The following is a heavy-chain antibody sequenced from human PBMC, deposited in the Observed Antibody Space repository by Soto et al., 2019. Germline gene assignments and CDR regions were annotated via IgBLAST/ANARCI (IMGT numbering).Heavy chain of an antibody. J-gene: IGHJ4*01. D-gene: IGHD1-26*01. V-gene: IGHV1-3*01. CDR2: INADSGNT. CDR1: GYTFTNYG. CDR3: ARGLGGFHFDN. Sequence: ASVKVSCKASGYTFTNYGINWVRQAPGQSLEWMGWINADSGNTKYAQKLQDRVTLTRDTSATTVYMEMSSLGLDDTAKYFCARGLGGFHFDNLGQGTPGTVPS.